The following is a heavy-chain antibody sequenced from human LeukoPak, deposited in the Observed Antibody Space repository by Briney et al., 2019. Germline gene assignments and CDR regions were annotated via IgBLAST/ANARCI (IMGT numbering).Heavy chain of an antibody. CDR2: IKQDGSEK. V-gene: IGHV3-7*03. CDR3: AKSATRGYFDL. D-gene: IGHD1-1*01. CDR1: GFTFSSYW. J-gene: IGHJ2*01. Sequence: PGGSLRLSCAASGFTFSSYWMSWVRQAPGKGLEWVANIKQDGSEKYYVDSVKGRFTISRDNAKNSLYLQMNSLRVEDMALYYCAKSATRGYFDLWGRGTLVTVSS.